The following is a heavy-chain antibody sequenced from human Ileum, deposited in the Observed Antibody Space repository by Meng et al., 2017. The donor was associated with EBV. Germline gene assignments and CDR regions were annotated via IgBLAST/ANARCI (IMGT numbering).Heavy chain of an antibody. D-gene: IGHD3-10*01. Sequence: QGPVQQWGAGLLKPSETLSLTCAVYGGSFSGYYWSWIRQSPGKGLEWIGEINHSGSTNYNPSLKSRVTISVDTSKNQFSLKLSSVTAADTAVYYCARGNKVSDRGFDYWGQGTLVTVSS. CDR3: ARGNKVSDRGFDY. CDR1: GGSFSGYY. V-gene: IGHV4-34*01. CDR2: INHSGST. J-gene: IGHJ4*02.